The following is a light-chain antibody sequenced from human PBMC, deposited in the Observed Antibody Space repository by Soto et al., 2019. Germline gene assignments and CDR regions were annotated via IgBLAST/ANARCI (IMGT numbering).Light chain of an antibody. CDR2: GAS. CDR3: QQYGTSRT. CDR1: QSVASNY. Sequence: EIVLTQSPGTLSLSPGERATLSCRASQSVASNYLAWYQQRPGQAPRLLIYGASNRATGISDRFSGSGSGTDFTLSISRLEPEDFAVYYCQQYGTSRTFGQGTKVEIK. V-gene: IGKV3-20*01. J-gene: IGKJ1*01.